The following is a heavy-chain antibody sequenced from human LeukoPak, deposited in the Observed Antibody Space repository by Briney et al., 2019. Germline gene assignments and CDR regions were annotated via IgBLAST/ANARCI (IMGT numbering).Heavy chain of an antibody. Sequence: QSGGSLRLSCAASGFTFSSYGMHWVRQAPGKGLEWVAVISYDGGYKYCADSVKGRFTISRDNSKNTLYLQINSMRVEDRAVYYCAKGYCSSPSCWGFDYWGEGTLVTVTS. D-gene: IGHD2-2*01. CDR3: AKGYCSSPSCWGFDY. CDR2: ISYDGGYK. V-gene: IGHV3-30-3*01. J-gene: IGHJ4*02. CDR1: GFTFSSYG.